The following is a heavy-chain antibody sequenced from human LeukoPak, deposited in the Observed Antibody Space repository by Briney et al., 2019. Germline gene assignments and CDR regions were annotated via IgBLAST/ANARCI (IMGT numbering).Heavy chain of an antibody. CDR3: ARVPRRAGGAAAGFDY. J-gene: IGHJ4*02. CDR2: INHSGST. CDR1: GGSFSGYY. Sequence: SETLSLTCAVYGGSFSGYYWSWIRQPPGKGLEWIGEINHSGSTNYNPSLKSRVTISVDTSKNQFSLKLSSVTAADTAVYYCARVPRRAGGAAAGFDYWGQGTLVTVSS. V-gene: IGHV4-34*01. D-gene: IGHD6-13*01.